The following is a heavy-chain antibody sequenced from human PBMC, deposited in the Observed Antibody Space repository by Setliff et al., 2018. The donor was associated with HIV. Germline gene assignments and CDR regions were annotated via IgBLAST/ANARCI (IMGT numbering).Heavy chain of an antibody. Sequence: NPSETLSLTCTLSGDSINSGNYYWSWIRQHPGKGLEWIGYIYYSGSTYYSPSLKSRVTISEDTSKNQFSLKMRSVTAADTAVYYCATSPAGEILGSRPFYFDYWGQGTLVTVS. CDR2: IYYSGST. D-gene: IGHD3-10*01. V-gene: IGHV4-31*03. CDR3: ATSPAGEILGSRPFYFDY. J-gene: IGHJ4*02. CDR1: GDSINSGNYY.